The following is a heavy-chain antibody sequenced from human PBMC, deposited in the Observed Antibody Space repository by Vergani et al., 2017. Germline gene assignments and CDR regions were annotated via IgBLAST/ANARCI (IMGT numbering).Heavy chain of an antibody. D-gene: IGHD2-15*01. CDR3: ARGRYCSGGSCYFDY. Sequence: QVQLVESGGGVVQPGRSLRLSCAASGFTFSSYGMHWVRQAPGKGLEWVAVIWYDGSNKYYADSVKGRFTISRDNSKNTLYLQMNSLRAEDTAVYYCARGRYCSGGSCYFDYWGQGTLVTVSS. CDR2: IWYDGSNK. J-gene: IGHJ4*02. CDR1: GFTFSSYG. V-gene: IGHV3-33*01.